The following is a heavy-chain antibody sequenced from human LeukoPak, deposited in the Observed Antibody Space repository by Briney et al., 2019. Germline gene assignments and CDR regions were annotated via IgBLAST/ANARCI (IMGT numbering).Heavy chain of an antibody. CDR3: ARVDGSPDY. CDR1: GYTFTSYY. J-gene: IGHJ4*02. D-gene: IGHD2-15*01. V-gene: IGHV1-46*01. Sequence: ASVKVSCKASGYTFTSYYMHWVRQAPGQGLEWMGIINPSGGSTSYAQKFQGRVTTSRDTSISTAYMELSSLRSEDTAVYYCARVDGSPDYWGQGTLVTVSS. CDR2: INPSGGST.